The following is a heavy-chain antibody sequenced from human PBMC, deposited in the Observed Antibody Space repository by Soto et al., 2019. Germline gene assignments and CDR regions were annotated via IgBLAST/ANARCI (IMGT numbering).Heavy chain of an antibody. Sequence: EVQLVESGGGLVQPGGSLRLSCAASGFTFSTYWMTWVRRPPGKGLEWVANLDQDGSERYYVDSVRGRFTISRDNAKNSLYLQMHSLRAADTAVYYCVCGGNFFVYWGQGTLVTVSP. CDR1: GFTFSTYW. D-gene: IGHD3-16*01. J-gene: IGHJ4*02. V-gene: IGHV3-7*01. CDR3: VCGGNFFVY. CDR2: LDQDGSER.